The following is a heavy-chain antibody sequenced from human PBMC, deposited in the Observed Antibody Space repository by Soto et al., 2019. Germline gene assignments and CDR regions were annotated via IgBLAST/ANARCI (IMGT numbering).Heavy chain of an antibody. CDR1: GFTFSSYS. CDR3: VSDSFPLMTPASRYYGMDV. D-gene: IGHD6-6*01. CDR2: ISSSSSTI. J-gene: IGHJ6*02. V-gene: IGHV3-48*01. Sequence: PGGSLRLSCAASGFTFSSYSMNWVRQAPGKGLEWVSYISSSSSTIYYADSVKGRFTISRDNAKNSLYLQMNSLRAEDTAVYYCVSDSFPLMTPASRYYGMDVWGQGTTVTVSS.